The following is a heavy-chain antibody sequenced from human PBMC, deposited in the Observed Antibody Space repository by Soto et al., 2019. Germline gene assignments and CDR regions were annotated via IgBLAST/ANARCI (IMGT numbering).Heavy chain of an antibody. CDR2: ISWNSGSI. V-gene: IGHV3-9*01. J-gene: IGHJ3*02. D-gene: IGHD2-2*01. CDR3: ANARYRGDQLGAFDI. CDR1: GFTFDDYA. Sequence: EVQLVESGGGLVQPGRSLRLSCAASGFTFDDYAMHWVRQAPGKGLEWVSGISWNSGSIGYADSVKGRFTISRDNAKNSLYLQMNSLRAEDTALYYCANARYRGDQLGAFDIWGQGTMVTVSS.